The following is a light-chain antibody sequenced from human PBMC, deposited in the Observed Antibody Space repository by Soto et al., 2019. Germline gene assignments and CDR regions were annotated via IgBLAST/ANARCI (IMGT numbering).Light chain of an antibody. Sequence: QSALTQPASVSGSPGQSITISCTGTSSDVGSYNLVSWYQQHPGKAPKLMIYEGSKRPSGVSNRFSGSKSGNTAALTISGLQAEDEADYYCCSYAGSSTWVVGGGTQLTV. CDR1: SSDVGSYNL. CDR2: EGS. J-gene: IGLJ3*02. V-gene: IGLV2-23*01. CDR3: CSYAGSSTWV.